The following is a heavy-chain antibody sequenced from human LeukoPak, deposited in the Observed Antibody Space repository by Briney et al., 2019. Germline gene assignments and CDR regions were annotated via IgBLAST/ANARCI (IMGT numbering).Heavy chain of an antibody. CDR1: GGSFSGYY. CDR3: ARGNRITIFGVVIRFPFDY. J-gene: IGHJ4*02. Sequence: SETLSLTCAVYGGSFSGYYWSWIRQPPGKGLEWIGEINHSGSTNYNPSLKSRVTISVDTSKSQFSLKLSSVTAADTAVYYCARGNRITIFGVVIRFPFDYWGQGTLVTVSS. V-gene: IGHV4-34*01. D-gene: IGHD3-3*01. CDR2: INHSGST.